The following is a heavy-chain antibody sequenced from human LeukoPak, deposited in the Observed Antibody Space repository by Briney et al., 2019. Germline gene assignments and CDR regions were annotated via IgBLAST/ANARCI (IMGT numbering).Heavy chain of an antibody. J-gene: IGHJ4*02. CDR1: GFTFGDYG. CDR3: TRDQTPYY. CDR2: IRSEGYGGTT. Sequence: PGRSLRLSCTASGFTFGDYGMSWFRQAPGKVLEWVGFIRSEGYGGTTEYAASVKGRFTISRDDPKSIAYLQMNSLKTEDTAVYYCTRDQTPYYWGQGTLVTVSS. V-gene: IGHV3-49*03.